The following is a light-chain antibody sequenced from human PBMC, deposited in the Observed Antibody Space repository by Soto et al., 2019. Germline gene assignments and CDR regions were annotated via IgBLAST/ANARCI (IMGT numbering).Light chain of an antibody. CDR3: QQYYSTPWT. CDR1: QSVLYSSNNKNC. CDR2: WAS. Sequence: DIVMTQSPDSLAMSLGERATINCKSSQSVLYSSNNKNCLAWYQQKPGQPPKLLIYWASTRESGVPDRFSGSGSGTDFTLTISSLQAEDVAVYYCQQYYSTPWTFGQGTKVEIK. J-gene: IGKJ1*01. V-gene: IGKV4-1*01.